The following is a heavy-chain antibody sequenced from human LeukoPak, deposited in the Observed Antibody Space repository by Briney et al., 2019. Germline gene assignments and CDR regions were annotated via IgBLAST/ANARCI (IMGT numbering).Heavy chain of an antibody. J-gene: IGHJ1*01. V-gene: IGHV4-34*01. CDR1: GGSFSGYY. CDR2: INHSGST. Sequence: SETLSLTCAVYGGSFSGYYWSWIRQPPGKGLEWIGEINHSGSTNYNPSLKSRVTISVDTSKNQFSLKLSSVTTADTAVYYCARSSFQHWGQGTLVTVSS. CDR3: ARSSFQH.